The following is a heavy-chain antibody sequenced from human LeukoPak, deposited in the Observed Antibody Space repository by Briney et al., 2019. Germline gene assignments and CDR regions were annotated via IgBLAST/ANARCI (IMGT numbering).Heavy chain of an antibody. CDR3: ARNGGGEQWLENWFDP. D-gene: IGHD6-19*01. CDR2: INWNGGST. J-gene: IGHJ5*02. Sequence: GGSLRLSCAASGFTFDDYGLSWVRQAPGKGLEWVSTINWNGGSTGYADSVKGRFTISRDNSKNTLYLQMSSLRPEDTAVYYCARNGGGEQWLENWFDPWGQGTLVTVSS. CDR1: GFTFDDYG. V-gene: IGHV3-20*04.